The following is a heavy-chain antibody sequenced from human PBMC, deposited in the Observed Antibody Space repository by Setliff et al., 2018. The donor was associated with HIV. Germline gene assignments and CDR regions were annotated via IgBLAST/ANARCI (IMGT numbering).Heavy chain of an antibody. V-gene: IGHV4-31*03. J-gene: IGHJ4*02. CDR3: ARHISPDMDNFWSGYRGYFDY. CDR1: GDSISSGGYY. Sequence: KPSETLSLTCTVSGDSISSGGYYWSWIRQHPGKGLEWVGFVYYSGNTYYNPSLKSRIIISVDTSKNQFSLRLSSVTAADTAVYYCARHISPDMDNFWSGYRGYFDYWGQGTLVTVSS. D-gene: IGHD3-3*01. CDR2: VYYSGNT.